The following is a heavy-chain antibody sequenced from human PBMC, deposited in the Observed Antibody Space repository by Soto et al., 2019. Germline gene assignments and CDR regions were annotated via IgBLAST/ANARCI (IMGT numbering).Heavy chain of an antibody. CDR1: DYTFTTYG. J-gene: IGHJ4*02. D-gene: IGHD3-22*01. V-gene: IGHV1-18*01. Sequence: ASVKVSCKASDYTFTTYGIAWVRQAPGQGFEWMGWISTYSGVTKYAEKFEGRVTMTTDTSTSTADMELETLTSDDTAVYFCARGAPGYDSRGYDFDYWGQGTLVTVSS. CDR3: ARGAPGYDSRGYDFDY. CDR2: ISTYSGVT.